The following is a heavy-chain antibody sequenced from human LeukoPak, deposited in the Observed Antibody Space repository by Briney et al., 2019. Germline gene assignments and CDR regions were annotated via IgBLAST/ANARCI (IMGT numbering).Heavy chain of an antibody. J-gene: IGHJ4*02. CDR3: ARSARLMKGVVEVTALDD. D-gene: IGHD3-3*01. CDR2: LS. Sequence: GGSLTLSCEDSGFTFRSYEMNWVRQAPGKGLEWIAYLSMKGRFTIARDNAKNSVYLEMNSLRADDTAVYYCARSARLMKGVVEVTALDDWGQGTLVTVSS. CDR1: GFTFRSYE. V-gene: IGHV3-48*03.